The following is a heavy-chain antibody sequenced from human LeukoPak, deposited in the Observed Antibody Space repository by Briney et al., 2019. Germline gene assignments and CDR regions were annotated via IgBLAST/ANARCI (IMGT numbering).Heavy chain of an antibody. Sequence: ASVKVSCKASGYYFTNYGISWVRQAPGQGLEWLGWISAYNGNTNYAQKFQGRVTLTTVTSTRTAYMDLRSLRSDDTAVYYCARASIYGDYGYYLNYYHYMDVWGKGTTVTVSS. V-gene: IGHV1-18*01. D-gene: IGHD4-17*01. J-gene: IGHJ6*03. CDR1: GYYFTNYG. CDR3: ARASIYGDYGYYLNYYHYMDV. CDR2: ISAYNGNT.